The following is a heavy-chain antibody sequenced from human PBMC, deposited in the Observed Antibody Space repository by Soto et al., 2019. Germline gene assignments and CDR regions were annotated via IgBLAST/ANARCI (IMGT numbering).Heavy chain of an antibody. D-gene: IGHD3-22*01. V-gene: IGHV4-30-4*01. CDR1: GGSISSGDYY. Sequence: SETLSLTCTVSGGSISSGDYYWSWIRQPPGKGLEWIGYIYYSGSTYYNPSLKSRVTISVDTSKNQFSLKLSSVTAADTAVYYCARGIESSGPVHYWGQGTLVTVSS. CDR2: IYYSGST. J-gene: IGHJ4*02. CDR3: ARGIESSGPVHY.